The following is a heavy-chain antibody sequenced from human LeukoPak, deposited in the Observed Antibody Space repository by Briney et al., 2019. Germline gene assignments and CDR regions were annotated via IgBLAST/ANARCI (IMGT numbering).Heavy chain of an antibody. CDR2: ISSVGSDK. J-gene: IGHJ4*02. Sequence: GGSLRLSCAASGFIFSTYAMHWVRQAPGKGLEWASVISSVGSDKYYTVSVKGRVSISRDESKNTLYLEMNSLSAEDTAVYYCARERKRCSSTSCDTTYYFDYWGQGTLVTVSS. CDR3: ARERKRCSSTSCDTTYYFDY. D-gene: IGHD2-2*02. CDR1: GFIFSTYA. V-gene: IGHV3-30*04.